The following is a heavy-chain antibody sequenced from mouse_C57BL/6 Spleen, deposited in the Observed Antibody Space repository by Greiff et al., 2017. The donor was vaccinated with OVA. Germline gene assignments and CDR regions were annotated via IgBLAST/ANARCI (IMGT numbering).Heavy chain of an antibody. CDR2: IYPRSGNT. Sequence: VNVVESGAELARPGASVKLSCKASGYTFTSYGISWVKQRTGQGLEWIGEIYPRSGNTYYNEKFKGKATLTADKSSSTAYMELRSLTSEDSAVYFCAIGTAGTGYFDVWGTGTTVTVSS. D-gene: IGHD3-3*01. V-gene: IGHV1-81*01. CDR1: GYTFTSYG. CDR3: AIGTAGTGYFDV. J-gene: IGHJ1*03.